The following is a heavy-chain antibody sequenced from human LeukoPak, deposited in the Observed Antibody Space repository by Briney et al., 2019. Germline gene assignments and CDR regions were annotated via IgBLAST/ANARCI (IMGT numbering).Heavy chain of an antibody. J-gene: IGHJ4*02. D-gene: IGHD3-10*01. CDR3: ARVGGYGSGSYYDY. CDR2: IIPIFGTA. CDR1: GGTFSSYV. Sequence: SVKVSCKASGGTFSSYVISWVRQAPGQGLEWMGGIIPIFGTANYAQKFQGRVTITTDESTSTAYMELSSLRSEDTAVYYCARVGGYGSGSYYDYWGQGTLVTVSS. V-gene: IGHV1-69*05.